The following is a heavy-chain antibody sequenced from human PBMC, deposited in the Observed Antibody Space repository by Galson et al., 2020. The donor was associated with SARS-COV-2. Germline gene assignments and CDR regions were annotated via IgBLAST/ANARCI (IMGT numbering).Heavy chain of an antibody. CDR2: LYYGGNT. V-gene: IGHV4-59*01. J-gene: IGHJ4*02. D-gene: IGHD3-10*01. CDR1: GGPIRTYY. CDR3: ASLPVVRGVDS. Sequence: ASETLSLTCTVSGGPIRTYYWSWIRQPPGKGLEWIGYLYYGGNTNYNPSLQSRVTISVDTSKSQFSLKLNSVTAADTAVYYCASLPVVRGVDSWGQGILVTVTS.